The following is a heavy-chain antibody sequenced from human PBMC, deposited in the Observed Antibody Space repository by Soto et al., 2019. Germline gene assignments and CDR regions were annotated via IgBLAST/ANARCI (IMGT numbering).Heavy chain of an antibody. V-gene: IGHV4-4*08. Sequence: KASETLSLTCTVSGDSIRTSYWSWIRQSPGKGLEWIGYIHTTESTNYNPSLKSRVTMSIDTSNNQFSLRLSSLTAADTAVYYCVRALSSAAGLYFDYWGQGTLVTVSS. CDR2: IHTTEST. J-gene: IGHJ4*02. D-gene: IGHD6-13*01. CDR3: VRALSSAAGLYFDY. CDR1: GDSIRTSY.